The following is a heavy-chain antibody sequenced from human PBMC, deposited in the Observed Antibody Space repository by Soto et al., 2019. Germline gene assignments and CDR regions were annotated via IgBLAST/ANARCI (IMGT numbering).Heavy chain of an antibody. CDR3: ARDRWAAVETPWFDP. D-gene: IGHD6-13*01. CDR2: MNPNSGNT. V-gene: IGHV1-8*01. Sequence: GASVKVSCKASGYTFTSYDINWVRQATGQGLEYLGWMNPNSGNTGYVQKFQGRVTMTRNTSISTAYMELSSLRSEDTAVYYCARDRWAAVETPWFDPWGQGTLVTVSS. CDR1: GYTFTSYD. J-gene: IGHJ5*02.